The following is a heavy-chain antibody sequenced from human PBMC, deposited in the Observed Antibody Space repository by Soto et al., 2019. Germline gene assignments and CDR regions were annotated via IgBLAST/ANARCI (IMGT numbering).Heavy chain of an antibody. CDR2: IWYDGGNK. J-gene: IGHJ4*02. D-gene: IGHD6-19*01. CDR1: GFNFSSYV. Sequence: QVQLVESGGGVVQPGRSLRLSCAASGFNFSSYVMHWVRQAPGKGREWVAVIWYDGGNKYYADSVKGRFTSSRDNSKNTLYLQMNSLRAEDTAVYYCARDGQWLPRDGLRSSYYFDYWGQGNLVTVSS. V-gene: IGHV3-33*01. CDR3: ARDGQWLPRDGLRSSYYFDY.